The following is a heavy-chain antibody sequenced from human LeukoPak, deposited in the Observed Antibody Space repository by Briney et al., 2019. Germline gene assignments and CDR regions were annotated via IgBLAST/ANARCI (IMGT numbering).Heavy chain of an antibody. CDR2: ISAYNGNT. J-gene: IGHJ6*02. CDR3: ARGIKDYDFWSGYKHGMDV. V-gene: IGHV1-18*01. Sequence: ASVKVSCKASGYTFTSYGISWVRQAPGQGLEWMGWISAYNGNTNYAQKLQGRVTMTTDTSTSTAYMELRGLRSDDTAVYYCARGIKDYDFWSGYKHGMDVWGQGTTVTVSS. CDR1: GYTFTSYG. D-gene: IGHD3-3*01.